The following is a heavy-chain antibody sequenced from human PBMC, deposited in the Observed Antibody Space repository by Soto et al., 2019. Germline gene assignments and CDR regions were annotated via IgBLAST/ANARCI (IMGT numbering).Heavy chain of an antibody. CDR2: ISYDGSNK. CDR1: GFTFSSYA. Sequence: QVQLVESGGGVVQPGRSLRLSCAASGFTFSSYAMHWVRQAPGKGLEWVAVISYDGSNKYYADSVKGRFTISRDNSKNTLYLQMNSLRAEDTAVYYCARDLRAHTEYGMDVWGQGTTVTVSS. CDR3: ARDLRAHTEYGMDV. J-gene: IGHJ6*02. V-gene: IGHV3-30-3*01.